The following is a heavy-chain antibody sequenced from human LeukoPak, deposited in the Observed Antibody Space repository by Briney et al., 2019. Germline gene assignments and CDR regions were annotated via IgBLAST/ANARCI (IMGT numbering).Heavy chain of an antibody. CDR1: GGSISSSSYY. CDR2: IYYSGST. CDR3: ARHVSGVATDY. D-gene: IGHD5-12*01. Sequence: SETLSLTCSVSGGSISSSSYYWGWIRQPPGKWLEWIGSIYYSGSTFYNPSLKSRVTISVDTSKNQFSLKLSSVTAADTAVYYCARHVSGVATDYWGQGTLVTVSS. J-gene: IGHJ4*02. V-gene: IGHV4-39*01.